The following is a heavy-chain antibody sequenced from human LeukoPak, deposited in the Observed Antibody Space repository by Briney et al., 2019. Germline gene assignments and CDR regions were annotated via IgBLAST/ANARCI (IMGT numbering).Heavy chain of an antibody. J-gene: IGHJ6*03. D-gene: IGHD6-13*01. CDR2: IYYSGST. CDR1: GGSISSYY. CDR3: ARGSAAAPAYYYYYMDV. Sequence: SETLSLTCTVSGGSISSYYWSWIRQPPGKGLEWIGYIYYSGSTNYNPSLKSRVTISVDTSKNQFSLKLSSVTAADTAVYYCARGSAAAPAYYYYYMDVWGKGTTVTVSS. V-gene: IGHV4-59*01.